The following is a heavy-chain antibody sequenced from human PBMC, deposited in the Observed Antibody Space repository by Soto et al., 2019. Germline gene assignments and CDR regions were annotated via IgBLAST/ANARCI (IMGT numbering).Heavy chain of an antibody. D-gene: IGHD2-2*01. Sequence: QVQLVESGGGVVQPGRSLRLSCAASGFTFSSYGMHWVRQAPGKGLEWVAVISYDGSNKYYADSVKGRFTISRDNSKNTLCLQMNRRRPEDTAVYYCAKSIGLPSGYYSGMDVWGQGPTVTVS. J-gene: IGHJ6*02. CDR1: GFTFSSYG. V-gene: IGHV3-30*18. CDR2: ISYDGSNK. CDR3: AKSIGLPSGYYSGMDV.